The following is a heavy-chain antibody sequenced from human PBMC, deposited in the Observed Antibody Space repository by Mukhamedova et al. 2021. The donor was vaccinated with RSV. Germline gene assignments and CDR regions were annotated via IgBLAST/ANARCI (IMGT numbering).Heavy chain of an antibody. J-gene: IGHJ4*02. CDR3: ARVSSDCTGNSCPFDY. V-gene: IGHV1-69*01. Sequence: QKFQGRVTITADESTSTAYMELSSLGSEDTAVYYCARVSSDCTGNSCPFDYWGQGTLVTVSS. D-gene: IGHD2-8*02.